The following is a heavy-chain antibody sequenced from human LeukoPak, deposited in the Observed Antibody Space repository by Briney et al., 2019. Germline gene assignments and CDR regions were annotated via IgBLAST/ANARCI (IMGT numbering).Heavy chain of an antibody. Sequence: PGTSLRLSCAASGFTFSNYGMHWVRQAPGKGLEWVALIWYHGSVADYVDSVKGRFTISKDNSNNMLYLQMNSLRVEDTAVYYCARVGGYYSDYWGQGTLVTVSS. CDR3: ARVGGYYSDY. J-gene: IGHJ4*02. CDR1: GFTFSNYG. V-gene: IGHV3-33*01. D-gene: IGHD3-22*01. CDR2: IWYHGSVA.